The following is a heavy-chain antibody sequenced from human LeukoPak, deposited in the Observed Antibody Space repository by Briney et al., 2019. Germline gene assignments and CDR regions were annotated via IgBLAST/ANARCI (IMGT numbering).Heavy chain of an antibody. J-gene: IGHJ5*02. Sequence: SETLSLTCAVYGGSFSGYYWSWIRQPPGKGLEWIGEINHSGSTNYKPSLKSLVTISVDTSKNQFSLKLSSVTAADTAVYYCARGGAGYCSSTSCYSESLRYNWFDPWGQGTLVTVSS. V-gene: IGHV4-34*01. CDR3: ARGGAGYCSSTSCYSESLRYNWFDP. CDR1: GGSFSGYY. D-gene: IGHD2-2*01. CDR2: INHSGST.